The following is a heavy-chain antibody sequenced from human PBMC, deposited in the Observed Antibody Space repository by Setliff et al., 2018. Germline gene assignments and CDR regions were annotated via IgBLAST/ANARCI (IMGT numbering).Heavy chain of an antibody. J-gene: IGHJ3*02. D-gene: IGHD2-15*01. CDR3: ARKDGDM. V-gene: IGHV4-4*08. CDR2: IYTTGST. Sequence: SETLSLTCNVSGASISAYYWSWFRQPPGSRLEWIGYIYTTGSTSYNPSLKSRVTMSVDTSKNQFSLKMRSVTAADAALYYCARKDGDMWGQGTMVTVSS. CDR1: GASISAYY.